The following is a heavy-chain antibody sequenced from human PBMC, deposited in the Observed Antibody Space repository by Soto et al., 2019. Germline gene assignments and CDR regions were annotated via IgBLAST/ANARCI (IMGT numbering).Heavy chain of an antibody. CDR1: GYTFTTYT. Sequence: ASVKVSFKASGYTFTTYTMHWVRQAPGQRLEWMGWINAGSGNTKYSQKFQGRVAITRDTSASTAYMELSSLRSEDTAVYYCASGVSYYVSGTYNNGQGYYHGMAVWGQGTTVTVSS. V-gene: IGHV1-3*01. CDR2: INAGSGNT. J-gene: IGHJ6*02. CDR3: ASGVSYYVSGTYNNGQGYYHGMAV. D-gene: IGHD3-10*01.